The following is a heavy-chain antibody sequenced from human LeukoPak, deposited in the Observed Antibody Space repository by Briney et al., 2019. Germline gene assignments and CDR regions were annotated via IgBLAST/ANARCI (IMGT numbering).Heavy chain of an antibody. V-gene: IGHV4-30-2*01. D-gene: IGHD3-22*01. CDR2: IYHSGST. CDR1: GGSISSGGYS. CDR3: ASQTYYYDSSGYYGGAFDI. J-gene: IGHJ3*02. Sequence: SETLSLTCAVSGGSISSGGYSWSWIRQPPGKGLEWIGYIYHSGSTYYNPSLESRVSISVDRSKNQFSLKLSSVTAADTAVYYCASQTYYYDSSGYYGGAFDIWGQGTMVTVSS.